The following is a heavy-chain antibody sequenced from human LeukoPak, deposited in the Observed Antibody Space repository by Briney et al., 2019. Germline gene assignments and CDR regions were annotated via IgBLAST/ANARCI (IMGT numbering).Heavy chain of an antibody. CDR3: ARDLDYFDSSGSHRRRNYFDY. Sequence: PGGSLRLSCAASGFTFSSYAMTWVRQAPGKGLEWVSSINDSGGSTYYADSVKGRFTISRDNSRNTLYLQMNSLRGEDTAMYYCARDLDYFDSSGSHRRRNYFDYWGQGTPVTVSS. V-gene: IGHV3-23*01. CDR1: GFTFSSYA. D-gene: IGHD3-22*01. CDR2: INDSGGST. J-gene: IGHJ4*02.